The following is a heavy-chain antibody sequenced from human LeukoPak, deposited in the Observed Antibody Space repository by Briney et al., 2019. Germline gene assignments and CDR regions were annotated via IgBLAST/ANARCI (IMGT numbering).Heavy chain of an antibody. CDR1: GYTFTGYY. D-gene: IGHD6-13*01. CDR2: INPNSGGT. CDR3: ARGSIAAAGTSDAFDI. Sequence: ASVKVSCKASGYTFTGYYMHWVRQAPGQGLEWMGWINPNSGGTNYAQKFQGRVTMTRDTSISTAYMELSRLRSDDTAVYYCARGSIAAAGTSDAFDIWGQGTMVTVSS. V-gene: IGHV1-2*02. J-gene: IGHJ3*02.